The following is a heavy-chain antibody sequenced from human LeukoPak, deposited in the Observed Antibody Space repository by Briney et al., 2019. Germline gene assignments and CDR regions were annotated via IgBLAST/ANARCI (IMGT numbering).Heavy chain of an antibody. CDR1: GFTFSSYS. CDR2: ISSSSSYI. Sequence: GGSLRLSCAASGFTFSSYSMNWVRQAPGKGLEWVSSISSSSSYIYYADSVKGRFTISRDNAKNSLYLQMNSLRAEDTAVYYCAKYPGIAAAGAFDYWGQGTLVTVSS. CDR3: AKYPGIAAAGAFDY. D-gene: IGHD6-13*01. V-gene: IGHV3-21*01. J-gene: IGHJ4*02.